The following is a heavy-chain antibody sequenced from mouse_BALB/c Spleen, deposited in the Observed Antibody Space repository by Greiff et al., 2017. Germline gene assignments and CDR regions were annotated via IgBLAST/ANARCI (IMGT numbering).Heavy chain of an antibody. CDR3: ATTTATIAY. CDR2: IHYSGST. Sequence: VQLQQSGPDLVKPSQSLSLTCTVTGYSITSGYIWHWIRQFPGNKLDWMGYIHYSGSTNYNPSLKSRISITRDTSKNQFFLQLNSVTTEDTATYYCATTTATIAYWGQGTLVTVSA. D-gene: IGHD1-2*01. V-gene: IGHV3-1*02. J-gene: IGHJ3*01. CDR1: GYSITSGYI.